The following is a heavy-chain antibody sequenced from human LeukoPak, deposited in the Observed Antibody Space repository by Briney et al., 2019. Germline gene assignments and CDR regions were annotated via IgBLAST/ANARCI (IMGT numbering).Heavy chain of an antibody. Sequence: SGPTLVKPTQTLTLTCTFSGFSLSTSGVGVGWIRQPPGKALEWLALIYWDDDKRYSPSLKSRLTITKDTSKNQVVLTMTNMDPVDTATYYCAHRMGIAASGTYDYWGQGTLVTVSS. J-gene: IGHJ4*02. V-gene: IGHV2-5*02. CDR3: AHRMGIAASGTYDY. CDR1: GFSLSTSGVG. CDR2: IYWDDDK. D-gene: IGHD6-13*01.